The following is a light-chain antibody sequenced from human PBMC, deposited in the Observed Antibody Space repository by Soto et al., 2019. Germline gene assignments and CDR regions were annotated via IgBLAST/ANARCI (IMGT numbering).Light chain of an antibody. CDR2: WAS. Sequence: DIVMTQSPDSLAVSLGERATINCKSSQSVFYSSDNKNYLAWYQQKPGQPPNLLIYWASTRESGVPDRFSGNGSGTDFTLTISSLQAEDGAVYYCQQYYNTPWTFGQGTKVEIK. V-gene: IGKV4-1*01. J-gene: IGKJ1*01. CDR1: QSVFYSSDNKNY. CDR3: QQYYNTPWT.